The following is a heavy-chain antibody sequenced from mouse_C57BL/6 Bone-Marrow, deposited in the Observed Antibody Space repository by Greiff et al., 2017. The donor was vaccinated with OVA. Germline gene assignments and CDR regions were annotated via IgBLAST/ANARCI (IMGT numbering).Heavy chain of an antibody. CDR1: GYTFTEYT. D-gene: IGHD1-1*01. V-gene: IGHV1-62-2*01. CDR3: TRHPITTVIADWYFDV. CDR2: FYPGSGSI. Sequence: QVQLQQSGAELVKPGASVKLSCKASGYTFTEYTIHWVKQRSGQGLEWIGWFYPGSGSIKYNEQSLDKATLTADKSSSTVNMELSRMTAEDAAVYIGTRHPITTVIADWYFDVWGTGTTVTVSS. J-gene: IGHJ1*03.